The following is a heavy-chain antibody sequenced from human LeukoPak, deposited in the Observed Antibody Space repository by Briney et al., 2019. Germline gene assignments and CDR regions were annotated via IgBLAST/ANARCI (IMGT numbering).Heavy chain of an antibody. J-gene: IGHJ4*02. D-gene: IGHD6-13*01. CDR1: GYTFTGYY. CDR3: ARAAGGAAAGPSEFDY. V-gene: IGHV1-2*02. Sequence: GASVKVSCKASGYTFTGYYMHWVRQAPGQGLEWMGWINPNSGGTNYAQKFQGRVTMTRDTSISTAYMELSRLRSDDTAVYYCARAAGGAAAGPSEFDYWGQGTLVTVSS. CDR2: INPNSGGT.